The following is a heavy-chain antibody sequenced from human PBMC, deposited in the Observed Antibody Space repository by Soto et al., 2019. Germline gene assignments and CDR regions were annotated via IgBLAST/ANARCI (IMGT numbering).Heavy chain of an antibody. J-gene: IGHJ5*02. CDR1: GFTFSSYA. V-gene: IGHV3-30-3*01. CDR3: ARVTRQWFGEVGRDP. Sequence: QVQLVESGGGVVQPGRSLRLSCAASGFTFSSYAMHWVRQAPGKGLEWVAVISYDGSNNYYADSVKGRVTISRDNSTXTLYLQMNSLRAEDTAVYYCARVTRQWFGEVGRDPWGQGTLVTVSS. D-gene: IGHD3-10*01. CDR2: ISYDGSNN.